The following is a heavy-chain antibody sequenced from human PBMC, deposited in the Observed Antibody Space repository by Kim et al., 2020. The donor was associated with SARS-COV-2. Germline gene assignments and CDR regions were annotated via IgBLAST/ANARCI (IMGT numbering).Heavy chain of an antibody. J-gene: IGHJ3*02. Sequence: ASVKVSCKAFGATFTRLGLHWLRQAPGQRPEWVGFLNAGTGGTKYSQKFQGRVAITRDTFASTMYMELSSLRREDTAIYFCARGPGLGDMGGGGFDIWGQGTMVTVAS. CDR2: LNAGTGGT. V-gene: IGHV1-3*01. CDR1: GATFTRLG. D-gene: IGHD3-16*01. CDR3: ARGPGLGDMGGGGFDI.